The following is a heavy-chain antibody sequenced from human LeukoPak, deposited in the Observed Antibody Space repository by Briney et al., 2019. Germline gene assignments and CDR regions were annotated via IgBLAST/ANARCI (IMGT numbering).Heavy chain of an antibody. D-gene: IGHD6-13*01. V-gene: IGHV3-20*04. CDR3: ARDLDVAAAGNFDY. CDR2: INWNGGST. CDR1: GFTFDDYG. Sequence: GGSLRLSCAASGFTFDDYGMSWVRQAPGKGLEWVSGINWNGGSTGYADSVKGRFTISRDNAKNSLYLQMNSLRAEDTALYYCARDLDVAAAGNFDYWGQGTLVTVSS. J-gene: IGHJ4*02.